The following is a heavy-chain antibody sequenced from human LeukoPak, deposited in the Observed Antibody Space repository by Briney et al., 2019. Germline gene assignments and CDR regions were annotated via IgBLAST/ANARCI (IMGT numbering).Heavy chain of an antibody. CDR2: IRSDGGEK. CDR3: VRDGGITIFGVVVNGMDV. J-gene: IGHJ6*02. V-gene: IGHV3-7*01. D-gene: IGHD3-3*01. CDR1: GFDISNFW. Sequence: GGSLGLSCAVSGFDISNFWMTWVRQVPGKGLEWVANIRSDGGEKNYVDSVNGRFTISRDNAKNSLYLQMNSLRAEDTAVYYCVRDGGITIFGVVVNGMDVWGQGTTVTVSS.